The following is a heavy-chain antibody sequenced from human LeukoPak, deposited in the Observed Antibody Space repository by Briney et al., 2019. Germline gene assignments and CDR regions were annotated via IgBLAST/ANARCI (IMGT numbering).Heavy chain of an antibody. V-gene: IGHV3-21*01. CDR3: ARGGKYGDALRFDP. CDR2: ISSSSSYI. CDR1: GFTSSSYS. D-gene: IGHD4-17*01. Sequence: GGSLRLSCAASGFTSSSYSMNWVRQAPGKGLEWVSSISSSSSYIYYADSVKGRFTISRDNAKNSLYLQMNSLRAEDTAVYYCARGGKYGDALRFDPWGQGTLVTVSS. J-gene: IGHJ5*02.